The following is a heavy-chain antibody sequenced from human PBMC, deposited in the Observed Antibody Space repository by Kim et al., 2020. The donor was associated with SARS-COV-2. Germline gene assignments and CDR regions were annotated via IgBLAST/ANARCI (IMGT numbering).Heavy chain of an antibody. CDR3: AQRGEYPIDSFDY. CDR1: GFKFASYA. J-gene: IGHJ4*02. D-gene: IGHD4-17*01. Sequence: GGSLRLSCAATGFKFASYAMNWVRQTPGKGLEWVSSISGSGTNTYYADSVKGRFTISRDNSKNTVFLQMDRLRVEDTAIYFCAQRGEYPIDSFDYWGQGTLVTVSS. V-gene: IGHV3-23*01. CDR2: ISGSGTNT.